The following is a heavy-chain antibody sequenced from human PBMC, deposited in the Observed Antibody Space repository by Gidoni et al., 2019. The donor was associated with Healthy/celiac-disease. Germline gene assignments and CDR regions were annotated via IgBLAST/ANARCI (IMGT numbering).Heavy chain of an antibody. D-gene: IGHD2-2*01. V-gene: IGHV1-69*01. CDR2: IIPIFGTA. J-gene: IGHJ5*02. Sequence: QVQLVQSGAEVKKPGSSVKVSCKASGGTFSSYAISWVRQAPGQGLEWMGGIIPIFGTANYAQKFQGRVTITADESTSTAYMELSSLRSEDTAVYYCAKSLGYCSSTSCRGGFDPWGQGTLVTVSS. CDR3: AKSLGYCSSTSCRGGFDP. CDR1: GGTFSSYA.